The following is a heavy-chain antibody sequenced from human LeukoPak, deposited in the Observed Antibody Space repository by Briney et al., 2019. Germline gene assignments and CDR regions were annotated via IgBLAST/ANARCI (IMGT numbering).Heavy chain of an antibody. CDR3: ARGGRTQYCSSTSCYGPHFDY. Sequence: SETLSLTCAVSGGSIVSSEWWSWVRQPPGKGLEWIGESSLRGYTNYKPSLNSRVTISADQSRNQLSLKLSSVTAADTAVYYCARGGRTQYCSSTSCYGPHFDYWGQGTLVTVSS. CDR1: GGSIVSSEW. CDR2: SSLRGYT. J-gene: IGHJ4*02. D-gene: IGHD2-2*01. V-gene: IGHV4-4*02.